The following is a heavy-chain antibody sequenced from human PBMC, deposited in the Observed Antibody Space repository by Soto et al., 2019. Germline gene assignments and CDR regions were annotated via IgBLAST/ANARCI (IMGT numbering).Heavy chain of an antibody. J-gene: IGHJ5*02. CDR1: GYTFTSYG. D-gene: IGHD2-2*01. CDR3: ARATVVPAAMRGERANWFDP. V-gene: IGHV1-18*01. CDR2: ISAYNGNT. Sequence: QVQLVQSGAEVKKPGASVKVSCKASGYTFTSYGISWVRQAPGQGLEWMGWISAYNGNTNYAQKLQGRVTMTTDTSTSKAYMELRSLRSDDTAVYYCARATVVPAAMRGERANWFDPWGQGTLVTVSS.